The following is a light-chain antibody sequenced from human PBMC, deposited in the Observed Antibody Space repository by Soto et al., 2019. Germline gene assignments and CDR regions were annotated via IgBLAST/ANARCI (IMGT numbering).Light chain of an antibody. J-gene: IGKJ1*01. CDR2: GAS. V-gene: IGKV3-20*01. CDR1: QSVSSSY. Sequence: IALTQSPGTLSLSPGERATLSYRASQSVSSSYLAWYQQRPRQAPRLLIYGASSRATDIPDRFSGSGSGTDFTLNISSLEPEDFAVYYCHQYGNSPATFGQGTKVDIK. CDR3: HQYGNSPAT.